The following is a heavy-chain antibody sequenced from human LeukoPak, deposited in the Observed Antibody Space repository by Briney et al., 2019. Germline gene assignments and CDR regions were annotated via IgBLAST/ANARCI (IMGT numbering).Heavy chain of an antibody. J-gene: IGHJ4*02. D-gene: IGHD1-1*01. V-gene: IGHV3-48*04. CDR2: ISSSGTTT. Sequence: GESLKISCAASGFTFSDFNMNWVRQAPGKGLEWIAYISSSGTTTLYADSVKGRFTISRDNAENSLSLQMNGLRPDDTAFYFCAKKGYSHNWFSYWGQGTLVTVSS. CDR1: GFTFSDFN. CDR3: AKKGYSHNWFSY.